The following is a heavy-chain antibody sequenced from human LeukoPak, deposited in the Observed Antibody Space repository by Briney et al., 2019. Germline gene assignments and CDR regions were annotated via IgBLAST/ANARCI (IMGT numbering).Heavy chain of an antibody. V-gene: IGHV4-34*01. CDR2: INHSGST. Sequence: SETLSLTCAVYGGSFTTYYWSWIRQPPGKGLEWIGEINHSGSTNYNPSLKSRVSISVDTSKNQFSLRLSSVSAADTAAYYCATRDYWGQGTLVTVSS. CDR1: GGSFTTYY. J-gene: IGHJ4*02. CDR3: ATRDY.